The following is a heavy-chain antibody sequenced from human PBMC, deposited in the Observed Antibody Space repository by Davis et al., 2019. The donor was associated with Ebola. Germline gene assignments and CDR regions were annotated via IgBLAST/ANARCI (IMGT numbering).Heavy chain of an antibody. CDR3: ARDRRYFDWLGYLDY. J-gene: IGHJ4*02. V-gene: IGHV3-23*01. CDR2: ISGSGGST. D-gene: IGHD3-9*01. CDR1: GFTFSDYY. Sequence: GESLKISCAASGFTFSDYYMSWVRQAPGKGLEWVSAISGSGGSTYYADSVKGRFTISRDNSKNTLYLQMNSLRAEETAVYYCARDRRYFDWLGYLDYWGQGTLVTVSS.